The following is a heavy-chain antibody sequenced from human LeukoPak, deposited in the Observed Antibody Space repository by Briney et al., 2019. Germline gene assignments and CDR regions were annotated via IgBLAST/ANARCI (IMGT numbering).Heavy chain of an antibody. Sequence: PSETLSLTYTVSGGPISSYYWSWIRQPPGKGLEWIGYIYYSGSTNYNPSLKSRVTISVDTSKNQFSLKLSSVTAADTAVYYCARRYWDAFDIWGQGTMVTVSS. J-gene: IGHJ3*02. D-gene: IGHD2-8*02. CDR2: IYYSGST. CDR1: GGPISSYY. V-gene: IGHV4-59*08. CDR3: ARRYWDAFDI.